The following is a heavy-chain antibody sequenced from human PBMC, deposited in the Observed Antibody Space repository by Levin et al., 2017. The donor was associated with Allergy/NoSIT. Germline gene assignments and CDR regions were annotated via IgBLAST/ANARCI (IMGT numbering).Heavy chain of an antibody. D-gene: IGHD1/OR15-1a*01. CDR1: GFSFSSYA. V-gene: IGHV3-23*01. CDR3: AKDRGDWTNGEYFQH. J-gene: IGHJ1*01. Sequence: GESLKISCAASGFSFSSYAMSWVRQAPGKGLEWVSAISSSGAYTYYADSVEGRFTISRDDSKNTLYLQMNSLRAEDTAVYYCAKDRGDWTNGEYFQHWGQGTLVTVAS. CDR2: ISSSGAYT.